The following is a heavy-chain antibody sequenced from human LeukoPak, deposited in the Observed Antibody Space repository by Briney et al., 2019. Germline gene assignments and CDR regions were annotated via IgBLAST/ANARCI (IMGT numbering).Heavy chain of an antibody. D-gene: IGHD3-3*01. CDR1: GGSVSSGSCF. CDR3: ARTNYDFWSAVDY. J-gene: IGHJ4*02. CDR2: IYYSGST. V-gene: IGHV4-61*01. Sequence: SETLSLTCTVSGGSVSSGSCFWSWIRQPPGKGLEWIGYIYYSGSTNHNPSLKSRVTISMDTSKNQFSLKLSSVTAADTAVYYCARTNYDFWSAVDYWGQGTLVTVSS.